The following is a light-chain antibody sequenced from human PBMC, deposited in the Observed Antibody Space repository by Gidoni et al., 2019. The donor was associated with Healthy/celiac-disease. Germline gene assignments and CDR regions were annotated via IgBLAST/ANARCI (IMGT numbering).Light chain of an antibody. Sequence: ETVFTQSPAPLSLSPGERATLSCRASQSVYKYLAWYQQKPGQAPRLLIYGASNRATGIPARFSGSGSGTDFTLTISSLEPEDFAVDYCQQRSNWPRGTFGQGTKVDIK. CDR1: QSVYKY. CDR2: GAS. V-gene: IGKV3-11*01. CDR3: QQRSNWPRGT. J-gene: IGKJ1*01.